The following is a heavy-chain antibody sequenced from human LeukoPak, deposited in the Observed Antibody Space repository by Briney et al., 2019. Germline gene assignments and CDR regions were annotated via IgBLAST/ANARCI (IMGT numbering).Heavy chain of an antibody. CDR1: GGSISSYY. J-gene: IGHJ4*02. V-gene: IGHV4-4*07. CDR2: IYTSGST. D-gene: IGHD1-1*01. CDR3: ARDLHYWNDYYFDY. Sequence: SETLSLTCTVSGGSISSYYWSWIRQPAGKGLEWIGRIYTSGSTNYNPSLKSRVTMSVDTSKNQFSLKLSSVTAADTAVYYCARDLHYWNDYYFDYWGQGTLVTVSS.